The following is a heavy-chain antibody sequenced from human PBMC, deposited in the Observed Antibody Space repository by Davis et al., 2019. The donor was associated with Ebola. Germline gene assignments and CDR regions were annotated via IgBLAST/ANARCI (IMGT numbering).Heavy chain of an antibody. CDR3: ARVVELWLRGIRRDYGMDV. D-gene: IGHD5-18*01. CDR2: ISSSSSYI. Sequence: PGGSLRLSCAASGFTVSRYAIHWVRQAPGKGLEWVSSISSSSSYIYYADSVKGRFTISRDNAKNSLYLQMNSLRDEDTAVYYCARVVELWLRGIRRDYGMDVWGQGTTVTVSS. V-gene: IGHV3-21*01. J-gene: IGHJ6*02. CDR1: GFTVSRYA.